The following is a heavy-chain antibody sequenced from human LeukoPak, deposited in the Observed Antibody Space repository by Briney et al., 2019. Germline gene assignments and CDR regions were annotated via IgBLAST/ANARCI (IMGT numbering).Heavy chain of an antibody. Sequence: GGSLRLSCAASGFIFSNYNMNWVRQTPGKGLEWLSYISSSSGTIYYADSVKGRFTISGDNAKNSLYLQMNSLRAEDTAVYYCARALGYSYGYAVDYWGQGTLVSVSS. J-gene: IGHJ4*02. D-gene: IGHD5-18*01. V-gene: IGHV3-48*01. CDR1: GFIFSNYN. CDR2: ISSSSGTI. CDR3: ARALGYSYGYAVDY.